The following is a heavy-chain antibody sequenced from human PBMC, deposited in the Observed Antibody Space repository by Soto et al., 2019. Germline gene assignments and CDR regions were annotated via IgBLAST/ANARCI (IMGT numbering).Heavy chain of an antibody. D-gene: IGHD3-22*01. CDR3: ARQAFTYTMTQRGNNAFDI. V-gene: IGHV5-51*01. CDR1: GYSFTSYW. CDR2: IYPGDSDT. Sequence: GESLKISCKGSGYSFTSYWIGWVRQMPGKGLEWMGIIYPGDSDTRYSPSFQGQVTISADKSISTAYLQWSSLKASDTAMYYCARQAFTYTMTQRGNNAFDIWGQGTMVTVSS. J-gene: IGHJ3*02.